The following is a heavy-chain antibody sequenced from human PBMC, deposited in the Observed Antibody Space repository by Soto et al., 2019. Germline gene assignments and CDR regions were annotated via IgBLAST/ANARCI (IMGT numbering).Heavy chain of an antibody. V-gene: IGHV3-30*18. Sequence: GGSLRLSCAASGFTFSSYGMHWVRQAPGKGLEWVAVISYDGSNKYYADSVKGRFTISRDNSKNTLYLQMNSLRAEDTAVYYCAKASHDSSGYYQTRTHYYFDYWGQGTLVTVSS. CDR2: ISYDGSNK. J-gene: IGHJ4*02. CDR3: AKASHDSSGYYQTRTHYYFDY. CDR1: GFTFSSYG. D-gene: IGHD3-22*01.